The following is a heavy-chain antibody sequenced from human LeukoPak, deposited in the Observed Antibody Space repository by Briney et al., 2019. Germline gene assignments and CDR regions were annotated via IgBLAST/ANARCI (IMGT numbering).Heavy chain of an antibody. Sequence: GGSLRLSCAASGFTFGSYGMHWVRQAPGKGLEWVSSISSSSSYIYYADSVKGRFTISRDNAKNSLYLQMNSLRAEDTAVYYCARDLWSWGSPNWFDPWGQGTLVTVSS. D-gene: IGHD7-27*01. V-gene: IGHV3-21*01. CDR3: ARDLWSWGSPNWFDP. J-gene: IGHJ5*02. CDR2: ISSSSSYI. CDR1: GFTFGSYG.